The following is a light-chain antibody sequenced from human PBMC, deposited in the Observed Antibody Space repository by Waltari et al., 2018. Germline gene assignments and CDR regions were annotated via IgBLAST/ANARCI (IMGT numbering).Light chain of an antibody. J-gene: IGKJ4*01. Sequence: EIVLTQSPVTLSLSPGERATVSCRASQSVSSSYLAWYQQKPGQTPRLLIYGASTRASGISDRFSGSGSGTDFILTISRLEPEDSAVYFCQQYGNSPLTFGGGTKVEIK. CDR2: GAS. V-gene: IGKV3-20*01. CDR3: QQYGNSPLT. CDR1: QSVSSSY.